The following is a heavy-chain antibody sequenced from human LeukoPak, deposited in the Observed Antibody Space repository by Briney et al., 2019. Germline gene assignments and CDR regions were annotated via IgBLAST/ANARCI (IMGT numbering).Heavy chain of an antibody. D-gene: IGHD6-6*01. J-gene: IGHJ1*01. CDR1: GYSISSGYY. Sequence: SETLSLTCTVSGYSISSGYYWGWIRQPPGEGLEWIGSIYHSGSTNYNPSLKSRVTISVDTSRNQFSLKLTSVSAADTAVYYCASITAAGYFQHWGQGTLVTVSS. V-gene: IGHV4-38-2*02. CDR3: ASITAAGYFQH. CDR2: IYHSGST.